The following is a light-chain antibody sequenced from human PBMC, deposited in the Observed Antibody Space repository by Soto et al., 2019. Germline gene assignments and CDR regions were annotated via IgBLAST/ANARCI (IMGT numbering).Light chain of an antibody. J-gene: IGKJ1*01. V-gene: IGKV1-5*03. Sequence: DIQLTQSPSTLSASVGDKVTITCRASESVDNWLAWYQQKPGEAPHLLISRTSILQSGVPSRFSGGGSGTEFTLTISSLQPEDLATYYCQQYGHYSWTFGQGTKVEI. CDR1: ESVDNW. CDR2: RTS. CDR3: QQYGHYSWT.